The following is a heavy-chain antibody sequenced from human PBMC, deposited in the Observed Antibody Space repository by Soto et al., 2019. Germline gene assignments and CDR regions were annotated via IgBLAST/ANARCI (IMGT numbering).Heavy chain of an antibody. CDR2: ISYDGSNK. CDR1: GFTFSSYG. V-gene: IGHV3-30*18. Sequence: QVQLVESGGGVVQPGRSLRLSCAASGFTFSSYGMHWVRQAPGKGLEWVAVISYDGSNKYYADSVKGRFTISRDNSKNQLYRQMNSLSAEDTAVYYCAKDRGRSDSSGWYVPSPLWYWGQGTLVTVSS. CDR3: AKDRGRSDSSGWYVPSPLWY. J-gene: IGHJ4*02. D-gene: IGHD6-19*01.